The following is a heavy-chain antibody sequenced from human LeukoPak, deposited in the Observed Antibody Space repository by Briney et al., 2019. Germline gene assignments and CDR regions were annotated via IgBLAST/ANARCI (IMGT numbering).Heavy chain of an antibody. CDR1: GFTSSRYW. V-gene: IGHV3-7*01. J-gene: IGHJ4*02. CDR2: IKEDGSVK. CDR3: ARIGYSSSSEDY. Sequence: PGGSLRLSCAASGFTSSRYWMSRFRQAPGKGLEWVANIKEDGSVKYYADSVKGRFTISRDNAKNSVYLQMNNLRAEDTAMYYCARIGYSSSSEDYWGQGTLVTVSS. D-gene: IGHD6-6*01.